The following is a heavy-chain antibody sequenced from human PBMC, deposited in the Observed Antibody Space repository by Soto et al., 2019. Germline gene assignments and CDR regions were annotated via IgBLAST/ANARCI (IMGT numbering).Heavy chain of an antibody. J-gene: IGHJ4*02. D-gene: IGHD1-1*01. Sequence: EVQLVESGGGLIQPGGSLRLSCAGSGFIVSSYYMSWVRQAPGKGLEWISVIYSGGSTYYADSVKGRFTISRDNSENTLYLQMNSLRVEDTAVYYCARDVDWNFDYWGQGTLVTVSS. V-gene: IGHV3-53*01. CDR3: ARDVDWNFDY. CDR1: GFIVSSYY. CDR2: IYSGGST.